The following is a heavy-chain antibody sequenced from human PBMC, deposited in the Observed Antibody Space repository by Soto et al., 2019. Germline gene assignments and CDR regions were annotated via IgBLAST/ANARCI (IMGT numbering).Heavy chain of an antibody. D-gene: IGHD2-2*01. V-gene: IGHV2-5*02. CDR1: GFSLSTSGVG. Sequence: SGPTLVKPTQTLTLTCTFSGFSLSTSGVGVGWIRQPPGKALEWLALIYWDDDKRYSPSLKSRLTITKDTSKNQVVLTMTNMDPVDTATYYCAHSDLGYCSSTSCLYNWFDPWGQGTLVTVSS. CDR3: AHSDLGYCSSTSCLYNWFDP. J-gene: IGHJ5*02. CDR2: IYWDDDK.